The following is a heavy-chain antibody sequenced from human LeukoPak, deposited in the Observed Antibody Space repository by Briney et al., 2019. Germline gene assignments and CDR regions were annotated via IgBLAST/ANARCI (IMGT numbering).Heavy chain of an antibody. CDR1: GFTFSDYY. Sequence: GGSLRLSCAVSGFTFSDYYMSWLRQPPGKGLEWVSTINANSGATSYAASVRGRFTISRDNSKNKLYLQLNSLRAEDTAVYYCAKPISGGLAVTADWFDPWGQGTLVVVSS. CDR2: INANSGAT. J-gene: IGHJ5*01. D-gene: IGHD6-19*01. V-gene: IGHV3-23*01. CDR3: AKPISGGLAVTADWFDP.